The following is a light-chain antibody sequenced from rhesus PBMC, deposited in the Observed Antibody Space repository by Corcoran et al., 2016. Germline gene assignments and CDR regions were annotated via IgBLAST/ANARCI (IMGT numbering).Light chain of an antibody. V-gene: IGKV1-74*01. CDR2: KES. J-gene: IGKJ1*01. Sequence: DIQMTQSPSSLSASVGDRVTITCRARENVNNYLNWYQQKPGKAPKLLIYKESTLQSGVPTSFSGSGAGTDYTFTISSLQPEGVATCCCQSGYGTPRAIGQGTKVEVK. CDR3: QSGYGTPRA. CDR1: ENVNNY.